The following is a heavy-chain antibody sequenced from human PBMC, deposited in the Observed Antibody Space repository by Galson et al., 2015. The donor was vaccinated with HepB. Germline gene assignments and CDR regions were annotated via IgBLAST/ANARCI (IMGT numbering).Heavy chain of an antibody. Sequence: SLRLSCAASGFTFSSYAMSWVRQAPGKELEWVSAISGSGGSAYYADSVKGRFTISRDNSKNTLYLQMNSLRAEDTAVYYCTTDLVSWIQLWSARRLDYWGQGTLVTVSS. CDR3: TTDLVSWIQLWSARRLDY. D-gene: IGHD5-18*01. J-gene: IGHJ4*02. CDR2: ISGSGGSA. V-gene: IGHV3-23*01. CDR1: GFTFSSYA.